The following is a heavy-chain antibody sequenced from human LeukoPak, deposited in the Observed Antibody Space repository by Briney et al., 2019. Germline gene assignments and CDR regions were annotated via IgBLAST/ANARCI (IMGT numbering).Heavy chain of an antibody. CDR1: GGSISNKY. Sequence: SETLSLTCTVSGGSISNKYWSWIRQPPGKGLEWIGYIYYSGSTNYNPSLKSRVTISVDTSKNQFSLKLSSVTAADTAVYYCARVDYSGYDTRGWFDPWGQGTLVTVSS. V-gene: IGHV4-59*01. CDR3: ARVDYSGYDTRGWFDP. CDR2: IYYSGST. D-gene: IGHD5-12*01. J-gene: IGHJ5*02.